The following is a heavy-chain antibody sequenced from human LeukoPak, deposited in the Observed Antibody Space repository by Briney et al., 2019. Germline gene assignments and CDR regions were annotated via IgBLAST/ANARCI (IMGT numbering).Heavy chain of an antibody. D-gene: IGHD3-10*01. CDR1: GFTFSSYA. CDR3: ARVHGSGHYAFDI. Sequence: GSLRLSCAASGFTFSSYAMSWIRQPPGKGLEWIGEINHSGSTNYNPSLKSRVTISVDTSKNQFSLKLSSVTAADTAVYYCARVHGSGHYAFDIWGQGTMVTVSS. V-gene: IGHV4-34*01. CDR2: INHSGST. J-gene: IGHJ3*02.